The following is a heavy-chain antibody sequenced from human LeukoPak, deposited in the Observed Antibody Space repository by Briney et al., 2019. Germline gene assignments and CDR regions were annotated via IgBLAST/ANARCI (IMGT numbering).Heavy chain of an antibody. CDR3: TTFGSDAFDI. Sequence: GGSLRLSCAASGFTFSTSAMSWVRQAPGKGLEWVSAISGSGGTTYYADSVKGRFTISRDNSKNTEYLQMNSLKTEDTAVYYCTTFGSDAFDIWGQGTLVTVSS. J-gene: IGHJ3*02. CDR2: ISGSGGTT. CDR1: GFTFSTSA. V-gene: IGHV3-23*01. D-gene: IGHD3-16*01.